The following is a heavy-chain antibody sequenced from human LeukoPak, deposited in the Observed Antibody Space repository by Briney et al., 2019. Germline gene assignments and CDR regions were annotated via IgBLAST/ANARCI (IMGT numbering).Heavy chain of an antibody. J-gene: IGHJ6*02. CDR3: AKDGPYPQNSYYYGMDV. V-gene: IGHV3-74*01. CDR2: INGDGSST. CDR1: GFTFSNSW. Sequence: GGSLRLSCAASGFTFSNSWMHWVRQAPGKGLVWVSRINGDGSSTTYADSVKGRFTISRDNAKNTLYLQMNSLRAEDTAVYYCAKDGPYPQNSYYYGMDVWGQGTTVTVSS.